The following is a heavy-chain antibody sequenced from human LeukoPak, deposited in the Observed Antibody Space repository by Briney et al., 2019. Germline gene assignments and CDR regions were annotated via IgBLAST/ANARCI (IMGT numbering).Heavy chain of an antibody. Sequence: GGSLRLSCAASGFTFSSYAMHWVRQAPGKGLEWVAVISYDGSNKYYADSVKGRFTFSRDNSKNTLYLQMNSLRAEDTAVYYCARDATLGDYSNYYYYMDVWGKGTTVTVSS. CDR2: ISYDGSNK. CDR1: GFTFSSYA. D-gene: IGHD4-11*01. CDR3: ARDATLGDYSNYYYYMDV. V-gene: IGHV3-30*04. J-gene: IGHJ6*03.